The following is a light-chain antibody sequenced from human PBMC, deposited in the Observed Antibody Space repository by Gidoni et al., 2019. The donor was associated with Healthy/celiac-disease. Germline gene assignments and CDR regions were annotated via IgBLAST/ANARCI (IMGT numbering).Light chain of an antibody. V-gene: IGLV2-23*01. CDR3: CSYAGSSTYV. CDR2: EGR. CDR1: SSDVGSYNL. Sequence: QSALTQPASLSESPGQTITISCTGTSSDVGSYNLVSWSQQHPGKAPKLMIYEGRKRPSGVSNRFSGSKSGNTASLTISGLQAEDEADYYCCSYAGSSTYVVGTGTKVTVL. J-gene: IGLJ1*01.